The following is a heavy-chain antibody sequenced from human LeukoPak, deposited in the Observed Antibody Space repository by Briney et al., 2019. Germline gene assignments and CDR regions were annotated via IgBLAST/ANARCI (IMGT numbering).Heavy chain of an antibody. CDR3: AKDAVGAAAGYYIDN. CDR2: ISEDGDYI. D-gene: IGHD6-13*01. CDR1: GFTFDNFS. J-gene: IGHJ4*02. V-gene: IGHV3-43*02. Sequence: GGSLRLSCAASGFTFDNFSMHWVRQPPAKALEWVSLISEDGDYIRNADSVKGRFTISRDNSKNSLDLQMSSLRSEDTAVYYCAKDAVGAAAGYYIDNWGQGALVTVSP.